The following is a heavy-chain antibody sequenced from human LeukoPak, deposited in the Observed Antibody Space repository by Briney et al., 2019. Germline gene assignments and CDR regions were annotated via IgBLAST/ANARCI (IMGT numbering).Heavy chain of an antibody. CDR2: ISGSGGST. V-gene: IGHV3-23*01. D-gene: IGHD2-2*01. CDR1: GFTFSSYA. Sequence: GGSLRLFCAASGFTFSSYAMSWVRQAPGKGLEWVSAISGSGGSTYYADSVKGRFTISRDNSKNTLYLQMNSLRAEDTAVYYCAKDPGPYCSSTSCYGGYFDYWGQGTLVTVSS. J-gene: IGHJ4*02. CDR3: AKDPGPYCSSTSCYGGYFDY.